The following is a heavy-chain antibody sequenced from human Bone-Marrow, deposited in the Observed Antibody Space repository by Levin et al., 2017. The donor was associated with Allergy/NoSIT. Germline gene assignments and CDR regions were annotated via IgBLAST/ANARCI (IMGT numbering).Heavy chain of an antibody. V-gene: IGHV4-59*01. CDR3: ARDSYGKYYNYGLDV. CDR2: IYNSGTT. J-gene: IGHJ6*02. CDR1: GGSIGSFY. Sequence: SQTLSLTCTVSGGSIGSFYWTWIRQPRGKGLEWIGNIYNSGTTKYNPSLKSRVTISVDTSTNQFSLKLSSVTDADTAVYYCARDSYGKYYNYGLDVWGQGTTVTVSS. D-gene: IGHD3-16*01.